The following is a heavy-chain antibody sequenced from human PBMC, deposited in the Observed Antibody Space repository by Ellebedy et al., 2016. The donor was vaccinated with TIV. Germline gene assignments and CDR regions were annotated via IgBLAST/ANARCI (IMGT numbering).Heavy chain of an antibody. V-gene: IGHV3-48*02. CDR3: ARAPTMIVVVTPFDY. D-gene: IGHD3-22*01. J-gene: IGHJ4*02. CDR1: GFSFSSYS. CDR2: ITASTTTT. Sequence: GESLKISCAASGFSFSSYSMNWIRQAPGKGLEWVSYITASTTTTYYADSVKGRFTISRDNAKNSLYLQMNSLRDEDTAVYYCARAPTMIVVVTPFDYWGQGTLVTVSS.